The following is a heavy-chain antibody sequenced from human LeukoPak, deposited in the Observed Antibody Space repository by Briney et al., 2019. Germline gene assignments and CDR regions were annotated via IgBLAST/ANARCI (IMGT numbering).Heavy chain of an antibody. V-gene: IGHV5-51*01. J-gene: IGHJ3*02. Sequence: GESLKISCRSSGYSFIDYWIAWVRQMPGKGLEWVGIIYSGGSDTRYSPSFQGQVTISVDKSITIAYLQWSSLEASDTAMYYCARRRADSFDIWGQGTVVTVSS. CDR3: ARRRADSFDI. D-gene: IGHD3-22*01. CDR1: GYSFIDYW. CDR2: IYSGGSDT.